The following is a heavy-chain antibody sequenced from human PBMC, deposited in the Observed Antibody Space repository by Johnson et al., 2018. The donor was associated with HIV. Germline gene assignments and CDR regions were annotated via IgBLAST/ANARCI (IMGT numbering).Heavy chain of an antibody. V-gene: IGHV3-13*01. Sequence: EVQLVESGGGSKQPGGSLRLSCAASGFTFSSYDMHWVRQATGKGLEWVSTIGTAGDTYYPGSVKGRFTVSSEDAKNSLYLQMNSLRAGDTALYYCARAVCRGGRCYSHDAFDIWGQGTMVTVSS. CDR1: GFTFSSYD. CDR2: IGTAGDT. J-gene: IGHJ3*02. D-gene: IGHD2-15*01. CDR3: ARAVCRGGRCYSHDAFDI.